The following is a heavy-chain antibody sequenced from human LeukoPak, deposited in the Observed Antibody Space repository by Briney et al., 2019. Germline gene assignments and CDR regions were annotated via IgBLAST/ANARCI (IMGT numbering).Heavy chain of an antibody. D-gene: IGHD1-20*01. J-gene: IGHJ4*02. CDR2: ISGRGVST. CDR1: GFTFSTYA. Sequence: GGSLRLSCAASGFTFSTYAMSWVRQAPGKGLKWVSAISGRGVSTSYADSVRGRFTISRDNSKKTLYLQMNSLRAEDTAVYYCAKAASGNWNDVSDYWGQGTLVTVSS. CDR3: AKAASGNWNDVSDY. V-gene: IGHV3-23*01.